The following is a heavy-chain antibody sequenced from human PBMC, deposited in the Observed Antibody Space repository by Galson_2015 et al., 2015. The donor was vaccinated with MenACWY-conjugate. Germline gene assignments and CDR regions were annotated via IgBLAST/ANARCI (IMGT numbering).Heavy chain of an antibody. CDR2: IHYSGST. CDR3: ARWVAVKMIEY. V-gene: IGHV4-59*01. J-gene: IGHJ4*02. D-gene: IGHD6-19*01. Sequence: LSLTCSVSGASIRTDYWRWIRQPPGKGLEWIGYIHYSGSTKYNPSLKTRITMTLDTSENQFSLKLSSVTAADTAVYYCARWVAVKMIEYCGQGTLVTVSS. CDR1: GASIRTDY.